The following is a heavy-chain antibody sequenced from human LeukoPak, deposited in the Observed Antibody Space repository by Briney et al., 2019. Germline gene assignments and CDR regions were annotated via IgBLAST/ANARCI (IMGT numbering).Heavy chain of an antibody. V-gene: IGHV1-2*02. CDR2: INPNSGGT. D-gene: IGHD2-15*01. CDR1: VYTFTGSY. J-gene: IGHJ4*02. Sequence: ASVTVSCKPSVYTFTGSYMHWVRQAPGQGLEWMGWINPNSGGTDHAQKSQGRVTMTRDTAIITAYMELKWLGSDHTAVYYCARGGYCRSGNCFVLAAEFDYWGQGTLVTVSS. CDR3: ARGGYCRSGNCFVLAAEFDY.